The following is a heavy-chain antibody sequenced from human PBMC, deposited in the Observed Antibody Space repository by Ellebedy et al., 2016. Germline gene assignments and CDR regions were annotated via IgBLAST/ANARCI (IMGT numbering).Heavy chain of an antibody. CDR3: ARDKVDTAITSFYYGLDV. CDR1: GGSFSAFW. V-gene: IGHV4-34*09. J-gene: IGHJ6*02. Sequence: SETLSLXXGVYGGSFSAFWWTWIRQSPGKGLEWIGYIYYSGNTNYNPSLKSRVTISVDTSKNQFSLNLRSVTAADTAVYYCARDKVDTAITSFYYGLDVWGQGTTVTVSS. CDR2: IYYSGNT. D-gene: IGHD5-18*01.